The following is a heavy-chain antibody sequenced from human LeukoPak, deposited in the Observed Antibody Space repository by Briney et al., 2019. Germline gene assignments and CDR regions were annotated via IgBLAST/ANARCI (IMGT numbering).Heavy chain of an antibody. CDR2: ISSSSSYI. V-gene: IGHV3-21*01. CDR3: ARTDTAMVAMYDFDY. J-gene: IGHJ4*02. CDR1: GFTFSSYS. D-gene: IGHD5-18*01. Sequence: RGCPRLSCAASGFTFSSYSMNWVRHAPGKGLEWVSSISSSSSYIYYADSVKGRFTISRDNAKNSLYLQMNSLRADETAVYYCARTDTAMVAMYDFDYWGQGTLVTVSS.